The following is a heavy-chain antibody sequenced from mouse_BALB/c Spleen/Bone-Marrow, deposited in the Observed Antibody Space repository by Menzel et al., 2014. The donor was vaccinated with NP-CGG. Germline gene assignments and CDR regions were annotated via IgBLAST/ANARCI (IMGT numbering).Heavy chain of an antibody. J-gene: IGHJ4*01. D-gene: IGHD2-4*01. Sequence: QVTLKVCGPGILQPSQTLSLTCSFSGFSLSTSGMGVGWVRQPSGKGLEWLAHIWWDDDKYYNTALKSGLTIPKDTSKNQVFLKIASVDTADTATYYCARIYDYDDYYAMDYWGQGTSVTVSS. CDR3: ARIYDYDDYYAMDY. CDR2: IWWDDDK. CDR1: GFSLSTSGMG. V-gene: IGHV8-8*01.